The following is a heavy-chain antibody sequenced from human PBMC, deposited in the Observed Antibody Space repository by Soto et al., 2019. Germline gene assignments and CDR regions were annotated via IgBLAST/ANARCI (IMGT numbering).Heavy chain of an antibody. J-gene: IGHJ4*02. CDR2: IYDSGST. CDR3: AGDSHRNYVGGSIVY. V-gene: IGHV4-59*01. Sequence: QVHLQESGPGLVEPSETLSLTCTVSSDSINSYYWNWIRQPPGKGLEWIGYIYDSGSTNYNPSLKSQVTISLDTSKNQFSLKVTSVTAADTAVYYCAGDSHRNYVGGSIVYWGQGTLVTVSS. D-gene: IGHD4-4*01. CDR1: SDSINSYY.